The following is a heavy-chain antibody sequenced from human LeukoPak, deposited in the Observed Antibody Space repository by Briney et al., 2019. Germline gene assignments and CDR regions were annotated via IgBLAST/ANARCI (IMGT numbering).Heavy chain of an antibody. Sequence: ASVKVSCKASGYTFTGYYMHWVRQAPGQGLEWMGRINPNSGGTNYAQKFQGRVTMTRDTSISTAYMELSRLRSDATAVYYCARFQEWLNGLFVYYFDYWGQGTLVTVSS. CDR3: ARFQEWLNGLFVYYFDY. CDR1: GYTFTGYY. CDR2: INPNSGGT. V-gene: IGHV1-2*06. D-gene: IGHD6-19*01. J-gene: IGHJ4*02.